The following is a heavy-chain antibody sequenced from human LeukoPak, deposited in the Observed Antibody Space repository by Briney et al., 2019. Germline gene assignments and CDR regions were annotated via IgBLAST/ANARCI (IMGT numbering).Heavy chain of an antibody. CDR1: GFTFSSYA. V-gene: IGHV3-30*04. D-gene: IGHD6-19*01. Sequence: GGSLRLSCAASGFTFSSYAMHWVRQAPGKGLEWVAVISYDGSNKYYADSVKGRFTISRDNAKNTLYLQMNSLRAEDTAVYYCARGADTGYSSDSWGQGPLVTVSS. CDR3: ARGADTGYSSDS. J-gene: IGHJ5*02. CDR2: ISYDGSNK.